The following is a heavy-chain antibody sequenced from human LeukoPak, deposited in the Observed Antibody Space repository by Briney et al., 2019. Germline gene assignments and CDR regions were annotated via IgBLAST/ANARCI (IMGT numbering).Heavy chain of an antibody. J-gene: IGHJ4*02. V-gene: IGHV3-23*01. CDR2: ISGSGGST. CDR1: GFTFSSYG. D-gene: IGHD3-22*01. Sequence: GGSLRLSCAASGFTFSSYGVSWVRQAPGKGLEWVSAISGSGGSTYYADSVKGRFTISRDNSKNTLYLQMNSLRAEDTAVYYCAKDRAGWDYDSSGYYYDYWGQGTLVTVSS. CDR3: AKDRAGWDYDSSGYYYDY.